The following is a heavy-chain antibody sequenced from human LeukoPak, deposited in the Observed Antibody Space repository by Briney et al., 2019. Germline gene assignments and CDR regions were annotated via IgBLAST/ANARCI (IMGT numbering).Heavy chain of an antibody. J-gene: IGHJ5*02. CDR1: GYTFRRYD. D-gene: IGHD6-25*01. Sequence: ASVKVSCKSTGYTFRRYDIHWVRQTTGQGLEWMGWMNPNSGNTGYAQKFQGRVTLTRNASINTAYMDLSSLTSEDTAVYYCARGLGSTGSEGDNWFGPWGQGTLVTVSS. CDR3: ARGLGSTGSEGDNWFGP. V-gene: IGHV1-8*03. CDR2: MNPNSGNT.